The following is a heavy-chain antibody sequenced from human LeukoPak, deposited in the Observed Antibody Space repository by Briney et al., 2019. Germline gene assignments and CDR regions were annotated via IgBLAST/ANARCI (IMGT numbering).Heavy chain of an antibody. CDR3: AVFSTGYNDFDY. Sequence: GGSLRLSCAASGFTFSNYNMNWVSQAPGKGLEWVSYISRSGTTIYYADSLKGRFTISRDNAKNSLYLQMYSLRAEDTAVYYCAVFSTGYNDFDYWGQGTLVTVSS. CDR1: GFTFSNYN. V-gene: IGHV3-48*01. D-gene: IGHD3-9*01. J-gene: IGHJ4*02. CDR2: ISRSGTTI.